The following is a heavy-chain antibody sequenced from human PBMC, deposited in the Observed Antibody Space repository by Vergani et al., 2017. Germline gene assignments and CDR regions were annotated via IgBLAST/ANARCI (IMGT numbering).Heavy chain of an antibody. D-gene: IGHD3-22*01. CDR3: ARGVGNYYESSGY. CDR1: GGSFSGYY. CDR2: INHSGST. J-gene: IGHJ4*02. Sequence: QVQLQQWGAGLLKPSETLSLTCAVYGGSFSGYYWSWIRQPPGKGLEWFGEINHSGSTNYNPSLKSRVTISVDTAKNQVSLKLSSVTAADTAVYYCARGVGNYYESSGYWGQGTLVTVSS. V-gene: IGHV4-34*01.